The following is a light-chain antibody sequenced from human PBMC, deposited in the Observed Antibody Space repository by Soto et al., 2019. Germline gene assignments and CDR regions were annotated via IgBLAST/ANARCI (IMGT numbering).Light chain of an antibody. V-gene: IGLV1-40*01. J-gene: IGLJ2*01. CDR3: QSYDSSLRGI. CDR1: SSNIGAGSD. Sequence: QTVVTQPPSVSGAPGQRVTISCTGSSSNIGAGSDVHWYQQLPGTAPKLLIYGNNNRPSGVPDRFSGSKSGTSASLAITGLRAEDEADYYCQSYDSSLRGIFGGGTTLTVL. CDR2: GNN.